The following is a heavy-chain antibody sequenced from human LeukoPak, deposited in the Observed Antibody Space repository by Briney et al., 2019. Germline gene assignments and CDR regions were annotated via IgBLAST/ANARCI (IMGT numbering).Heavy chain of an antibody. J-gene: IGHJ6*02. CDR1: GGSFSGYY. CDR3: ARGRAVAGPSRIKYYYYGMDV. V-gene: IGHV4-34*01. Sequence: SETLSLTCAVYGGSFSGYYWSWIRQPPGKGLEWIGEINHSGSTNYDPSLKSRVTISVDTSKNQFSLKLSSVTAADTAVYYCARGRAVAGPSRIKYYYYGMDVWDQGTTVTVSS. D-gene: IGHD6-19*01. CDR2: INHSGST.